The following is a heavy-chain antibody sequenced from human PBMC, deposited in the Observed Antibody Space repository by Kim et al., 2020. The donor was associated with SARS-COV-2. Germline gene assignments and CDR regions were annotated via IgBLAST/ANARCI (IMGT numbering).Heavy chain of an antibody. Sequence: SETLSLTCAVSGDSVSSTSYYWGWIRQPPGKGLEWIGNVYYSGATYYNPSLKSRVTISVDTSKNQFSLKLSSVTAADTAVYFCARDLPGELATWGQVTLV. CDR3: ARDLPGELAT. D-gene: IGHD1-7*01. CDR1: GDSVSSTSYY. CDR2: VYYSGAT. V-gene: IGHV4-39*07. J-gene: IGHJ5*01.